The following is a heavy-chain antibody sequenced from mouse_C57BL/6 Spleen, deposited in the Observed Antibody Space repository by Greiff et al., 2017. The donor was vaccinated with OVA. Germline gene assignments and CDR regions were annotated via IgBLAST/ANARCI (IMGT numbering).Heavy chain of an antibody. CDR2: IDPSDSYT. Sequence: QVQLQQPGAELVMPGASVKLSCKASGYTFTSYWMHWVQQRPGQGLEWIGEIDPSDSYTNYNQKFKGKSTLTVDKSSSTAYMQLSSLTSEDSAVYYCARSGDYGRSFAYWGQGTLVTVSA. CDR3: ARSGDYGRSFAY. J-gene: IGHJ3*01. V-gene: IGHV1-69*01. D-gene: IGHD1-1*01. CDR1: GYTFTSYW.